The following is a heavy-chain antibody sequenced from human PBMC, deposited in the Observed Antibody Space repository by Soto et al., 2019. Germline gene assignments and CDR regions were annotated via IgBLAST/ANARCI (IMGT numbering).Heavy chain of an antibody. CDR1: GFIFSSYA. CDR2: ISTSGSII. CDR3: AREFLGV. Sequence: GGSLRLSCAPSGFIFSSYAMNWVRQAPGKGLEWVSYISTSGSIIYYADSVRGRFTISRDNAKNSLYLQMNSLRDEDTAVYYCAREFLGVWGQGTTVTVSS. V-gene: IGHV3-48*02. D-gene: IGHD3-3*01. J-gene: IGHJ6*02.